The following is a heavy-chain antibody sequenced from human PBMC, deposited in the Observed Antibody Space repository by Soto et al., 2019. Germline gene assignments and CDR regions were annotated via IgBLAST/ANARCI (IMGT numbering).Heavy chain of an antibody. CDR2: ISAFNGNT. Sequence: ASVKVSCKASGYTFTSYGISWVRQAPGQGLEWMGWISAFNGNTNYAQKLQGRVTMTTDTSTSTAYMELRSLRSDDTAVYYCARDQPGLAVAGRGAPGYWGQGTLVTVSS. CDR3: ARDQPGLAVAGRGAPGY. J-gene: IGHJ4*02. V-gene: IGHV1-18*01. D-gene: IGHD6-19*01. CDR1: GYTFTSYG.